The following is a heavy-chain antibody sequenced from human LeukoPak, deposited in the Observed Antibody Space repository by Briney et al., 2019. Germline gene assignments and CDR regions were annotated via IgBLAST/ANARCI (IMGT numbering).Heavy chain of an antibody. CDR1: GFTFSSYS. CDR3: ARGGTDSGYFDY. V-gene: IGHV3-21*01. J-gene: IGHJ4*02. CDR2: ISSSSSYI. Sequence: GSLRLSCAASGFTFSSYSMNRVRQAPGKGLEWVSSISSSSSYIYYADSVKGRFTISRDNAKNSLYLQMNSLRAEDTAVYYCARGGTDSGYFDYWGQGTLVTVSS. D-gene: IGHD3-16*01.